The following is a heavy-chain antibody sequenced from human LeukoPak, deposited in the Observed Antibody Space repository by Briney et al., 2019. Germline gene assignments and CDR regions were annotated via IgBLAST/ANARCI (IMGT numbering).Heavy chain of an antibody. J-gene: IGHJ4*02. CDR3: ARDPQRYCSSNSCLVDY. CDR1: GFSFTSYS. CDR2: ISISSSPI. Sequence: PGGSLRLSCAASGFSFTSYSMSWVRQAPGKGLEWISYISISSSPIFYADSVKGRFTISRDNVKKTLYLQMNSLTAEDTAVYYCARDPQRYCSSNSCLVDYWGQGTLVTVSS. V-gene: IGHV3-48*01. D-gene: IGHD2-2*01.